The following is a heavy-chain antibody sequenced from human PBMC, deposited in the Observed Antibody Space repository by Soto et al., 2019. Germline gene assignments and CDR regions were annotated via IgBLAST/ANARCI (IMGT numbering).Heavy chain of an antibody. CDR2: IYYSGST. D-gene: IGHD3-16*01. CDR3: GRGREGEGMDV. V-gene: IGHV4-31*03. J-gene: IGHJ6*02. CDR1: GGSISSGGYY. Sequence: SETLSLTCTVSGGSISSGGYYWSWIRQHPGKGLEWIGYIYYSGSTYYNPSLKSRVTISVDTSKNQFSLKLSSVTATDTAVYYCGRGREGEGMDVWGQGTTVTVSS.